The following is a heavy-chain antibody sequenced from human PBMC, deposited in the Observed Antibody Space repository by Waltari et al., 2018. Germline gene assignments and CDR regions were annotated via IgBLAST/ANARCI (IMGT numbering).Heavy chain of an antibody. CDR2: IYWNDDQ. V-gene: IGHV2-5*01. D-gene: IGHD3-22*01. J-gene: IGHJ4*02. CDR1: GFSLSTGGAA. CDR3: AHNGDYYDITGGDFYFDH. Sequence: QITLKESGPTLVKPTQTLTLTCAFSGFSLSTGGAAVAWIRQPPGKALEWLALIYWNDDQRYSPSLKNRLTITKDTSKNQVVRTMTNMDPVDTATYYCAHNGDYYDITGGDFYFDHWGQGSLVSVSS.